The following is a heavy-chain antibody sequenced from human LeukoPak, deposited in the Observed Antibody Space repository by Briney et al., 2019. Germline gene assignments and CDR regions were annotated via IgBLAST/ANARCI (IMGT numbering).Heavy chain of an antibody. Sequence: ETLSLTCAVYGGSFSGYYWSWIRQPPGKGLEWIREINHSGSTNYNPSLKSRGTISVDTSKNQFSLKLSSVTAADTAVYYCATRLRWFDPWGQGTLVTVSS. CDR2: INHSGST. CDR3: ATRLRWFDP. CDR1: GGSFSGYY. J-gene: IGHJ5*02. V-gene: IGHV4-34*01. D-gene: IGHD2-21*01.